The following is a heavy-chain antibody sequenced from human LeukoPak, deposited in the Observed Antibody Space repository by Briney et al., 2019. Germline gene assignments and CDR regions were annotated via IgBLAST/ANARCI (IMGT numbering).Heavy chain of an antibody. CDR1: GGSISSYY. CDR2: IYSSGST. V-gene: IGHV4-4*07. CDR3: ARVYDSGSQAYFYYMDV. J-gene: IGHJ6*03. Sequence: SETLSLTCTVSGGSISSYYWSWIRQPAGKGLEWIGRIYSSGSTDYNPSLKSRVTMSVDTSKNKFSLKLSSVTAADTAVYYCARVYDSGSQAYFYYMDVWGKGTTVTVSS. D-gene: IGHD3-10*01.